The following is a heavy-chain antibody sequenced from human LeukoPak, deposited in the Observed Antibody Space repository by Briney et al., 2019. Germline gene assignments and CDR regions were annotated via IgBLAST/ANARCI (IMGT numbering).Heavy chain of an antibody. CDR1: GFTFSSYA. V-gene: IGHV3-23*01. D-gene: IGHD1/OR15-1a*01. CDR3: AKEVGMYGTPTLDF. J-gene: IGHJ4*02. Sequence: GGSLRLSCAASGFTFSSYAMSWARQAPGGGLEWVSGIPGSGVDTFYADSVKGRFTISRDNSKNTLFLQMNSLRAEDTAVYYCAKEVGMYGTPTLDFWGQGTVVTVSS. CDR2: IPGSGVDT.